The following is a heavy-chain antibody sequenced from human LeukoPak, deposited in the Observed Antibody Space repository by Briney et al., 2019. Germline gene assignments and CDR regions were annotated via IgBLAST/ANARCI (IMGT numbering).Heavy chain of an antibody. CDR1: GASISSSTYY. Sequence: SETLSLTCTVSGASISSSTYYWSWIRQPPGKGLEWIGYIYYSGSTNYNPSLKSRVTISVDTSKNQFSLKLSSVTAADTAVYYCARAVGATRVDYWGQGTLVTVSS. J-gene: IGHJ4*02. D-gene: IGHD1-26*01. CDR2: IYYSGST. V-gene: IGHV4-61*01. CDR3: ARAVGATRVDY.